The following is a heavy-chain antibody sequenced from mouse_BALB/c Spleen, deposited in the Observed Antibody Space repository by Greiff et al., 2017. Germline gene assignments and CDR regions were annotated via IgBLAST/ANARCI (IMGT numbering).Heavy chain of an antibody. CDR2: ISSGSSTI. J-gene: IGHJ4*01. CDR1: GFTFSSFG. Sequence: EVQRVESGGGLVQPGGSRKLSCAASGFTFSSFGMHWVRQAPEKGLEWVAYISSGSSTIYYADTVKGRFTISRDNPKNTLFLQMTSLRSEDTAMYYCARSGGNYGGYAMDYWGQGTSVTVSS. CDR3: ARSGGNYGGYAMDY. V-gene: IGHV5-17*02. D-gene: IGHD2-1*01.